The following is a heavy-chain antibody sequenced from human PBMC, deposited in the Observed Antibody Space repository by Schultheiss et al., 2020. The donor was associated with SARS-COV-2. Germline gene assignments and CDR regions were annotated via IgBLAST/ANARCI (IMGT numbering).Heavy chain of an antibody. CDR3: ARDEGDLGY. Sequence: SETLSLTCAVSGYSISSGYYWGWIRQPPGKGLEWIGSIYHSRPTYYNPSLKSRVTISVDTSKNQFSLKLISVTAADTAVYYCARDEGDLGYWGQGTLVTVSS. J-gene: IGHJ4*02. V-gene: IGHV4-38-2*02. CDR1: GYSISSGYY. CDR2: IYHSRPT.